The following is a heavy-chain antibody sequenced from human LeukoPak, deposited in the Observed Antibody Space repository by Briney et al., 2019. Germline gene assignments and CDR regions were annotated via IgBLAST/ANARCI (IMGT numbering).Heavy chain of an antibody. CDR3: STGRQQLDFDY. J-gene: IGHJ4*02. Sequence: GGSLRLSCAASGFTFSNAWMSWVRQAPGKGLEWVGRINSKTDDGTTDYAAPVKGRFTISRDDSKNTLYLQMNSLKTEDTAVYYCSTGRQQLDFDYWGQGTLVTVSS. CDR2: INSKTDDGTT. D-gene: IGHD6-13*01. V-gene: IGHV3-15*01. CDR1: GFTFSNAW.